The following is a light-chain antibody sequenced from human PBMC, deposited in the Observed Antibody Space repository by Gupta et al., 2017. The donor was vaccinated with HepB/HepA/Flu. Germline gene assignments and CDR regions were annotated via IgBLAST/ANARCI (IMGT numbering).Light chain of an antibody. V-gene: IGKV5-2*01. Sequence: ETTLTQSPAFMSATPGDKVNISCKASQDFDDDVTWYQQKPGEASIFILQEATTLVLRIPPRLSGSGYGTDFTLTINNIESEDAAYYFCLQHDNFLTWTFGQGTKVEIK. CDR3: LQHDNFLTWT. J-gene: IGKJ1*01. CDR2: EAT. CDR1: QDFDDD.